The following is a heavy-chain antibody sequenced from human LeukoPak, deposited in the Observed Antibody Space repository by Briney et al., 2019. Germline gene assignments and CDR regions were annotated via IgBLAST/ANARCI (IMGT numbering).Heavy chain of an antibody. V-gene: IGHV3-33*01. CDR3: ARDRGLRDLDH. CDR2: IWSHGGDG. Sequence: GSLRLSCVASGISFSTSGMHWVRQAPGRGLEWVAFIWSHGGDGYYADSVKGRFTISKDNSKNTVYLQMISLRAEDTAVYYCARDRGLRDLDHWGQGNLVIVSS. D-gene: IGHD3-10*01. J-gene: IGHJ4*02. CDR1: GISFSTSG.